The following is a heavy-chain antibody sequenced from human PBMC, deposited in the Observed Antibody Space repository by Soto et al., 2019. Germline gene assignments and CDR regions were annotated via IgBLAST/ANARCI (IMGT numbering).Heavy chain of an antibody. CDR2: IYYSGST. J-gene: IGHJ4*02. CDR1: GDSISSGCYY. CDR3: ARSGYYDSSGYSSGYFDY. V-gene: IGHV4-61*01. D-gene: IGHD3-22*01. Sequence: SETLSLTCTVSGDSISSGCYYWSWIRQPPGKGLEWIGYIYYSGSTNYNPSLKSRVTISVDTSKNQFSLKLSSVTAADTAVYYCARSGYYDSSGYSSGYFDYWGQGTLVTVSS.